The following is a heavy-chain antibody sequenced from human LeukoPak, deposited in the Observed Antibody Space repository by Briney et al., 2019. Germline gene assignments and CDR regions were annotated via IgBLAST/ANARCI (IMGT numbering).Heavy chain of an antibody. V-gene: IGHV4-4*07. J-gene: IGHJ5*02. CDR2: IYPRGS. CDR1: GGSISNFY. Sequence: SETLSLTCTVSGGSISNFYLGWIRQAAGKVLEWIGRIYPRGSDYNPSLKSRVTMSLDTSKKQFSLNLRSVTAADTAVYYCARDSGTTGEVKFDPWGQGTLVTVSS. D-gene: IGHD3-10*01. CDR3: ARDSGTTGEVKFDP.